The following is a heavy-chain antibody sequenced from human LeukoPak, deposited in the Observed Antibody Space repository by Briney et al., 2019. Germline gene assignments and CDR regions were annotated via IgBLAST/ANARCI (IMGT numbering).Heavy chain of an antibody. V-gene: IGHV4-34*01. CDR1: GGSFSGYY. J-gene: IGHJ4*02. D-gene: IGHD6-19*01. CDR3: ARGGYSSGWNYFDY. Sequence: PSETLSLTCAVYGGSFSGYYWSWIRQPPGKGLEWIGEINHSGSTNYNPSLKSRVTISVDTSKNQFSLKLSSVTAADTAEYYCARGGYSSGWNYFDYWGQGTLVTVSS. CDR2: INHSGST.